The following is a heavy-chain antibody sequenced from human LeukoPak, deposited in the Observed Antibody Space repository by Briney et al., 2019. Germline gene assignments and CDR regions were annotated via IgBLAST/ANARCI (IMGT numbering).Heavy chain of an antibody. V-gene: IGHV1-69*13. CDR3: ARGNSSSWPWYYYYGMDV. CDR1: GGTFSSYA. Sequence: ASVKVSCKASGGTFSSYAISWVRQAPGQGLEWTGGIIPIFGTANYAQKFQGRVTITADESTSTAYMELSSLRSEDTAVYYCARGNSSSWPWYYYYGMDVWGQGTTVTVSS. CDR2: IIPIFGTA. D-gene: IGHD6-13*01. J-gene: IGHJ6*02.